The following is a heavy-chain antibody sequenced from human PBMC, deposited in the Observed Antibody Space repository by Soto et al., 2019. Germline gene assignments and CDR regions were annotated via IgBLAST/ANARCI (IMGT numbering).Heavy chain of an antibody. D-gene: IGHD2-2*01. J-gene: IGHJ4*02. Sequence: EVQLVESGGGLVKPGGSLRLSCAASAFNFSTYYLNWVRQAPGKGLEWVSSISSSSAYIYYADSVKGRFTISRDNAKNSLYLQMDSLRTEDTAVYYCARARVPTVTGAFDYWGQGTLVTVSS. V-gene: IGHV3-21*01. CDR1: AFNFSTYY. CDR3: ARARVPTVTGAFDY. CDR2: ISSSSAYI.